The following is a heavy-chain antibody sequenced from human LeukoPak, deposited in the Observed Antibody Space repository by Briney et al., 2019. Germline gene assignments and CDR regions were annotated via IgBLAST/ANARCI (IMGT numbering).Heavy chain of an antibody. J-gene: IGHJ4*02. CDR1: GFIFSNYG. D-gene: IGHD3-22*01. CDR3: AKGIHYYDSSGYYY. CDR2: IRYDGSNK. Sequence: GGSLRLSCAASGFIFSNYGMHWVRQAPGKGLEWVAFIRYDGSNKYYADSVKGRFTTSRDNSKNTLYLQMNSLRDEDTAVYYCAKGIHYYDSSGYYYWGQGTLVTVSS. V-gene: IGHV3-30*02.